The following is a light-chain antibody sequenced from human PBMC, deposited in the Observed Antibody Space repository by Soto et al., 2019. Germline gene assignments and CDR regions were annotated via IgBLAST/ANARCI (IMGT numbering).Light chain of an antibody. V-gene: IGLV2-14*01. CDR1: SSDIDGYNY. Sequence: QSVLTQPASVSGSPGQSITIACTGSSSDIDGYNYVSWYQQHPGKAPKLMIYEVSNRPSGVSNRFSASKSGNTASLTISGLQAEDEAAYYCSSYASSTVVFGGGTKHTVL. J-gene: IGLJ2*01. CDR2: EVS. CDR3: SSYASSTVV.